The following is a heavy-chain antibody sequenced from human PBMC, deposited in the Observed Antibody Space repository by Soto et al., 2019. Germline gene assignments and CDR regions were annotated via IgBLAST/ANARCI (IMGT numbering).Heavy chain of an antibody. V-gene: IGHV3-7*05. CDR2: IKGDGSEK. Sequence: EVQLVESGGDLVQPGGSLRLSCAASGFTFSSHWMSWVRQAPGKGLEWVANIKGDGSEKYYVDSVKGRFTISRDNAKNSLYLQMNILRVEYTALYYCAKDVRWGQGTLVAVSS. CDR3: AKDVR. J-gene: IGHJ4*02. CDR1: GFTFSSHW.